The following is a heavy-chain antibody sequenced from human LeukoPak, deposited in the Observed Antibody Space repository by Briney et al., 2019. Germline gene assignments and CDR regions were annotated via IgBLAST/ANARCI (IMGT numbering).Heavy chain of an antibody. CDR2: IHYSGST. V-gene: IGHV4-59*08. D-gene: IGHD3-16*02. CDR3: ARHIDDYVWGSYRYFDL. J-gene: IGHJ2*01. CDR1: GGSISSFF. Sequence: SETLSLTCTVSGGSISSFFWSWIRQPPGKGLEWIGYIHYSGSTNYNPSLESRVTISVDTSKNQFSLNLSSVTAADTAVYYCARHIDDYVWGSYRYFDLWGRGTLVTVSS.